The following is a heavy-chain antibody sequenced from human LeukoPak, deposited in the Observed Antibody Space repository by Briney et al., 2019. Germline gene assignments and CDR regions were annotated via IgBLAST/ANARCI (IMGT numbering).Heavy chain of an antibody. D-gene: IGHD6-19*01. Sequence: ASVKVSCKASGYTFTGYYMHWVRQAPGQGLEWMGWINPNSGGTNYAQKFQGRVTMTRDTSISTAYMELSRLRSDDTAVYYCARSHYSRGWEYFDYWGQGTLVTVSS. CDR3: ARSHYSRGWEYFDY. CDR1: GYTFTGYY. CDR2: INPNSGGT. V-gene: IGHV1-2*02. J-gene: IGHJ4*02.